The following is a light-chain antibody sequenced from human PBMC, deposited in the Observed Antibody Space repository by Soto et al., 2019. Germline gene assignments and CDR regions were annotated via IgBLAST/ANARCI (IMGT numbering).Light chain of an antibody. CDR1: QSINKY. CDR3: QQCDSFPLI. Sequence: DIQMTQSPSSLSASVGDRVTITCRASQSINKYFNWYQQKSGKAPKLLISTTSNLQSGVPSRFSGSGSGKDFTLTITSLQPEDFATYYCQQCDSFPLIFGGGTKVDIK. J-gene: IGKJ4*01. V-gene: IGKV1-39*01. CDR2: TTS.